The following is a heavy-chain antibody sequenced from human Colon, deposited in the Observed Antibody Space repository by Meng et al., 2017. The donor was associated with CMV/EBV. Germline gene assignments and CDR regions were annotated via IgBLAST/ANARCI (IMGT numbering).Heavy chain of an antibody. CDR1: ISNSSSY. J-gene: IGHJ4*02. CDR2: IYYTGIT. Sequence: ISNSSSYWGWIRQTPGKELEWIANIYYTGITYYTPSLRSRVALSVDRSKNQFSLRLTSVTAADTAIYHCARQGTVVEAGTRASYFDYWGQGALVTVSS. CDR3: ARQGTVVEAGTRASYFDY. D-gene: IGHD1-1*01. V-gene: IGHV4-39*01.